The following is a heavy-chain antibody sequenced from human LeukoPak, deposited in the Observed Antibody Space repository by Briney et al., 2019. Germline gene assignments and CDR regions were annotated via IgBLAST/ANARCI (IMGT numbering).Heavy chain of an antibody. D-gene: IGHD3-10*01. CDR2: ITSSATT. Sequence: GGSLRLSCAASGFTFSDYYMTWIRQAPGKGLEWVSYITSSATTYYADSVKGRFTISRDNAKTSLYLQMNSLRAEDTAVYYCAREGLYGSGSYYKNYYYYMDVWGKGTTVTISS. V-gene: IGHV3-11*01. CDR3: AREGLYGSGSYYKNYYYYMDV. CDR1: GFTFSDYY. J-gene: IGHJ6*03.